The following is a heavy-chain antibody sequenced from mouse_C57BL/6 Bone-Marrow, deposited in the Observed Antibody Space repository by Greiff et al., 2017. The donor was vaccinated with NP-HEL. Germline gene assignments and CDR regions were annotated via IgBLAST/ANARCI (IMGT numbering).Heavy chain of an antibody. CDR3: ARHGDYDHYYAMDY. V-gene: IGHV5-15*04. Sequence: EVKVEESGGGLVQPGGSLKLSCAASGFTFSDYGMAWVRQAPRKGPEWVAFISNLAYSIYYADTVTGRFTISRENAKNTLYLEMSSLRSEDTAMYYCARHGDYDHYYAMDYWGKGTSVTVSS. CDR2: ISNLAYSI. CDR1: GFTFSDYG. D-gene: IGHD2-4*01. J-gene: IGHJ4*01.